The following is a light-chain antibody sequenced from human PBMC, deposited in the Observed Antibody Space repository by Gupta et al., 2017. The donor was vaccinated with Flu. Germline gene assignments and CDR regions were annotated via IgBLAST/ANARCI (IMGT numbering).Light chain of an antibody. CDR3: QVWDSRSDQSV. CDR2: DDF. J-gene: IGLJ1*01. Sequence: GGSNIGVKSVYWYQQQPGQAPVLVVYDDFDRPSGIPERFSGANSGDTATLTISGAEAGDEADYYCQVWDSRSDQSVFGSGTKVTV. V-gene: IGLV3-21*02. CDR1: NIGVKS.